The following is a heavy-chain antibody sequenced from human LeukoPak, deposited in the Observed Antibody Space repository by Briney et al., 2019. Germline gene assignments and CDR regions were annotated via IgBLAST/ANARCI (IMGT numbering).Heavy chain of an antibody. Sequence: GGSLRLSCAASGFTFSDYSMHWVRQAPGKGLEWVAVISYEGTTKYYADSVKGRFTISRDNSKNTLFLQMNSLRAEDTAVYYCARPQSSGWHLDWYFDLWGRGTLVTVSS. V-gene: IGHV3-30-3*01. D-gene: IGHD6-19*01. CDR1: GFTFSDYS. CDR3: ARPQSSGWHLDWYFDL. CDR2: ISYEGTTK. J-gene: IGHJ2*01.